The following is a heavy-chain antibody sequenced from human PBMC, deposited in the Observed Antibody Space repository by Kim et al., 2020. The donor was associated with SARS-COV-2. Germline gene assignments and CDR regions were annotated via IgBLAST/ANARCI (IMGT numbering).Heavy chain of an antibody. CDR1: GGSISSYY. J-gene: IGHJ4*02. V-gene: IGHV4-4*07. CDR2: IYTSGST. CDR3: ARDVVSYGYYPYFDY. Sequence: SETLSLTCTVSGGSISSYYWSWIRQPAGKGLEWIGRIYTSGSTNYNPSLKSRVTMSVDTSKNQFSLKLSSVTAADTAVYYCARDVVSYGYYPYFDYWGQGTLVTVSS. D-gene: IGHD5-18*01.